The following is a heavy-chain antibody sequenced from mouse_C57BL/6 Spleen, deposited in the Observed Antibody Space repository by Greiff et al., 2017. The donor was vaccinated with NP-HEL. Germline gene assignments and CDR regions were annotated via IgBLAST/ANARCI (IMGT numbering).Heavy chain of an antibody. J-gene: IGHJ3*01. V-gene: IGHV1-80*01. CDR1: GYAFSSYW. Sequence: QVQLQQSGAELVKPGASVKISCKASGYAFSSYWMNWVKQRPGKGLEWIGQIYPRDGDTNYNGKFKGKATLTADKSTSTAYMQLSSLTSEDSAVYFCASYYSNFAWFAYWGQGTLVTVSA. CDR3: ASYYSNFAWFAY. D-gene: IGHD2-5*01. CDR2: IYPRDGDT.